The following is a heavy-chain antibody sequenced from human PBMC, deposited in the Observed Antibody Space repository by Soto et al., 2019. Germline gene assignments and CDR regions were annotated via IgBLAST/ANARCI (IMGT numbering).Heavy chain of an antibody. CDR2: ISGQNGDT. CDR3: ARVGDIAVVGPWFDP. V-gene: IGHV1-18*04. CDR1: GYIFSNYG. J-gene: IGHJ5*02. D-gene: IGHD2-15*01. Sequence: GASVKVSCKASGYIFSNYGISWVRQAPGQGLEWVGCISGQNGDTKVAQKFQDRVTMTTDTSTNTAFMELRSLRYDDTAIYYCARVGDIAVVGPWFDPWGQGAQVTVSS.